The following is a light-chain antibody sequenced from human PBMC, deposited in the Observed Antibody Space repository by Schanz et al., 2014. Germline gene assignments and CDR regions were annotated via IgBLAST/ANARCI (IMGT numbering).Light chain of an antibody. Sequence: ERVLTQSPGTLSLSPGERATLSCRASQSVSSTDLAWYQQQPGHPPRLLIYGASSRATGIPDRFSGSGSGTDFTLTISRLEPEDFAVYYCQHFGWPPLYTFGPGTRVDI. CDR1: QSVSSTD. CDR2: GAS. J-gene: IGKJ3*01. CDR3: QHFGWPPLYT. V-gene: IGKV3-20*01.